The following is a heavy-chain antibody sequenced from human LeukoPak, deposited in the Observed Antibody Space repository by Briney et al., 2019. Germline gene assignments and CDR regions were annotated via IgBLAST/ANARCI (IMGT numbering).Heavy chain of an antibody. Sequence: GGSLRLSCAASGFTFSNAWMNWVRQAPGKGLEWVGRIKSKTDGGTTDYAAPVKGRFTISRDNSEDTLYLQMNSLRAEDTAVYYCVRDPSGSGFAFDSWGQGALVTVSS. J-gene: IGHJ4*02. CDR3: VRDPSGSGFAFDS. D-gene: IGHD5-24*01. CDR1: GFTFSNAW. CDR2: IKSKTDGGTT. V-gene: IGHV3-15*07.